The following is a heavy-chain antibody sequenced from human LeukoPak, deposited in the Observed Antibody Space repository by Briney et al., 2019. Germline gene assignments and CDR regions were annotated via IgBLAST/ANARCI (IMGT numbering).Heavy chain of an antibody. D-gene: IGHD3-3*01. V-gene: IGHV4-30-2*01. J-gene: IGHJ4*02. CDR1: GGSISSGGYY. CDR2: IYHSGST. Sequence: SETLSLTCTVSGGSISSGGYYWSWIRQPPGKGLEWIGYIYHSGSTYYNPSLKSRVTISVDRSKNQFFLKLSSVTAADTAVYYCASYQIDFGVASDYWGQGTLVTVSS. CDR3: ASYQIDFGVASDY.